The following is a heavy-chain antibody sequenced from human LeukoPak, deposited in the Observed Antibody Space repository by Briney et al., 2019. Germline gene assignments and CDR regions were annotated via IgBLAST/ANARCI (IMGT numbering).Heavy chain of an antibody. Sequence: ASVKVSCKASGYAFTTNYIHWVRQAPGQGLDWMGTINPSVGSTTYVQRFRGRVTMTRDTSTATVYMDLSSLTSEDTAIYYCAKGYCTGASCYVLDSWGQGTLVTVSS. D-gene: IGHD2-15*01. CDR2: INPSVGST. CDR1: GYAFTTNY. V-gene: IGHV1-46*01. CDR3: AKGYCTGASCYVLDS. J-gene: IGHJ4*02.